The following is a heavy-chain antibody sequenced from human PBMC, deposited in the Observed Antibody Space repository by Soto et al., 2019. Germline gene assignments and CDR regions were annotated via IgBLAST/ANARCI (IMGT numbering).Heavy chain of an antibody. CDR2: IIPIVGTA. J-gene: IGHJ6*02. CDR1: GGTFSSCA. V-gene: IGHV1-69*01. CDR3: GAYAAAAGLKTYYYYGMDV. Sequence: QVQLVQSAAEVKKPGSSVKVSCKASGGTFSSCAISWVRQAPGQRLGWMGGIIPIVGTANYAQKFQGRVTLTADEYTSTAYMELGSLRSEDTAVYYCGAYAAAAGLKTYYYYGMDVWGQGTTVTVSS. D-gene: IGHD6-13*01.